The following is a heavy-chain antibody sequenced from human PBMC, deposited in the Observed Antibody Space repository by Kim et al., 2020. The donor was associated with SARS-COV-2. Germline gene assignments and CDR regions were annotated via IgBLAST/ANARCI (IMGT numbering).Heavy chain of an antibody. Sequence: GGSLRLSCVASGFTFNNYDMHWVRQTTGKRLEWVSGIGIGGDTHYPVSVKGRFTISRENAKNSLYLEMNSLSAEDTGVYFCARLWYFYGMDVWGQGTTVTVSS. V-gene: IGHV3-13*04. CDR3: ARLWYFYGMDV. D-gene: IGHD3-10*01. J-gene: IGHJ6*02. CDR2: IGIGGDT. CDR1: GFTFNNYD.